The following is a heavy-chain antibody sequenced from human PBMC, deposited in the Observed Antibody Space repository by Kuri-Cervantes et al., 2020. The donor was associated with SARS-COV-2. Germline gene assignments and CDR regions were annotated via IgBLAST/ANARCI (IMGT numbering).Heavy chain of an antibody. Sequence: GESLKISCAASGFTFSSYWMHWVRQAPGKGLVWVPRINSDGSSTSYADSVKGRFTISRDNAKNTLYLQMNSLRAEDTAVYYCARDRYYDILTGYFSAVCMDVWGKGTTVTVSS. CDR2: INSDGSST. J-gene: IGHJ6*03. CDR1: GFTFSSYW. V-gene: IGHV3-74*01. D-gene: IGHD3-9*01. CDR3: ARDRYYDILTGYFSAVCMDV.